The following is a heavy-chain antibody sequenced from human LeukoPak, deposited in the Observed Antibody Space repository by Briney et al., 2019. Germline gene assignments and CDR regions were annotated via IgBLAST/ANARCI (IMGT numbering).Heavy chain of an antibody. CDR2: IYYSGST. CDR3: ARAFPDIVVVPAAIDAFDI. Sequence: SETLSLTCTVSGGSISSYYWSWIRQPPGKGLEWIGYIYYSGSTNYNPSLKSRVTISVDTSKNQFSLKLSSVTAADTAVYYCARAFPDIVVVPAAIDAFDIWGQGTMVTVSS. D-gene: IGHD2-2*01. J-gene: IGHJ3*02. CDR1: GGSISSYY. V-gene: IGHV4-59*01.